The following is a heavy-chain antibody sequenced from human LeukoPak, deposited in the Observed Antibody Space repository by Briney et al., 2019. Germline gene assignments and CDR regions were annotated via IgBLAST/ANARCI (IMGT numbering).Heavy chain of an antibody. Sequence: PSETLSLTCAVYGGSFSGYYWSWIRQPPGKGLEWIGEINHSGRTNYNPSLKSRVTISVDTSKNQFSLKLSSATAADTAVYYCARGRMGIAAAGTQYYYYYYGMDVWGQGTTVTVSS. J-gene: IGHJ6*02. D-gene: IGHD6-13*01. CDR2: INHSGRT. V-gene: IGHV4-34*01. CDR1: GGSFSGYY. CDR3: ARGRMGIAAAGTQYYYYYYGMDV.